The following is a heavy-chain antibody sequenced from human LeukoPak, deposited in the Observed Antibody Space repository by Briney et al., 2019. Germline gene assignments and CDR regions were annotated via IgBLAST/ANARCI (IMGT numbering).Heavy chain of an antibody. Sequence: SVKVSCKASGGTFSIYAISWVRQAPGQGLEWMGRIIPILGIANYAQKFQGRVTITADKSTSTAYMELSSLRSEDTAVYYCAREGDIAAGPPSYSDYWGRGTLVTVSS. CDR2: IIPILGIA. J-gene: IGHJ4*02. V-gene: IGHV1-69*04. D-gene: IGHD6-6*01. CDR1: GGTFSIYA. CDR3: AREGDIAAGPPSYSDY.